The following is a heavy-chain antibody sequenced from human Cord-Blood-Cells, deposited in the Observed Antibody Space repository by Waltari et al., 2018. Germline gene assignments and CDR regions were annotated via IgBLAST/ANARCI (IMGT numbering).Heavy chain of an antibody. D-gene: IGHD2-2*01. J-gene: IGHJ5*02. CDR2: LNHSGST. Sequence: QVQLQQWGAGLLKPSETLSLTCVVYGGSFSGYYWSWLRQPPGKALAWIGELNHSGSTNYNPPLKSRVTISVDTSKNQFYLKLSSVTAADTAVYYCARGRGDIVVVPAAMVGWFDPWGQGTLVTVSS. CDR3: ARGRGDIVVVPAAMVGWFDP. V-gene: IGHV4-34*01. CDR1: GGSFSGYY.